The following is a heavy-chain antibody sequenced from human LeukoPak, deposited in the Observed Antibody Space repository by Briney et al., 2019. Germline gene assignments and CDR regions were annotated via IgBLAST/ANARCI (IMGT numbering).Heavy chain of an antibody. J-gene: IGHJ6*02. V-gene: IGHV3-33*01. CDR1: GFTFSTYG. D-gene: IGHD1-26*01. CDR2: IWYDGSNI. Sequence: PGGSLRLSCATSGFTFSTYGMNWVRQAPGKGLEWVAVIWYDGSNIHYADSVKGRFTISRDNSKNTLYLQMSSLRAEDTAVNYCARDVGAIKYYYGMDVWGQGTTVTVS. CDR3: ARDVGAIKYYYGMDV.